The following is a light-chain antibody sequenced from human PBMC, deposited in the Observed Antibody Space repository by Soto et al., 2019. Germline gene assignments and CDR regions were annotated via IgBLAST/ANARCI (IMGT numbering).Light chain of an antibody. V-gene: IGKV1-39*01. Sequence: DIQMTQSPSSLSASEGDRVTITCRASQSISSYLNWYQQKPGKAPKFLIYAASSLQSGAPSRFSGSGSGTDFTLTISSLQPEDFATYYCQQTYSAPFTFGPGTKVDIK. CDR3: QQTYSAPFT. J-gene: IGKJ3*01. CDR2: AAS. CDR1: QSISSY.